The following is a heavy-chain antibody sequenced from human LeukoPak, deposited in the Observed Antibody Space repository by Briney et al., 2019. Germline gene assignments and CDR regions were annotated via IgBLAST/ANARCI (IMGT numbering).Heavy chain of an antibody. Sequence: GGSLRLSCAASGFTFSSYSMNWVRQAPGKGLEWVSSISSSSSYIYYANSVKGRFTISRNNAKNSLYLQMNSLRAEDTAVYYCTRGTSSSSANAFDIWGQGTMVTVSS. D-gene: IGHD6-6*01. CDR1: GFTFSSYS. V-gene: IGHV3-21*01. CDR3: TRGTSSSSANAFDI. J-gene: IGHJ3*02. CDR2: ISSSSSYI.